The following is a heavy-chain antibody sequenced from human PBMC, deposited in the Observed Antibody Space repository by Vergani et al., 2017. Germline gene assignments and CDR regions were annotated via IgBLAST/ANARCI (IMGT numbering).Heavy chain of an antibody. V-gene: IGHV3-23*01. CDR2: ISGSGGST. Sequence: EVQLLESGGGLVQPGGSLRLSCAASGFTFSSYAMSWVRQAPGKGLEWVSAISGSGGSTYYADSVKGRFTISRDNSKNTLYLQMNSLRAEDTAVYDCAKADYDFWSGYASNYYYYMDVWGKGTTVTVSS. CDR1: GFTFSSYA. CDR3: AKADYDFWSGYASNYYYYMDV. D-gene: IGHD3-3*01. J-gene: IGHJ6*03.